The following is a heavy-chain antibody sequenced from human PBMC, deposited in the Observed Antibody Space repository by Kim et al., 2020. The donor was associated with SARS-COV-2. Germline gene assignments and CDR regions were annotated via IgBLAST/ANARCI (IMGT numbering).Heavy chain of an antibody. V-gene: IGHV3-64*02. CDR1: GFTFSTNS. CDR3: ARVGAMGAFDY. Sequence: GGSLRLSCAASGFTFSTNSMHWVRQAPGKGLECVSSISYNGGDTYYADSVKGRFTISIDSSKNTLYLQMVSLRAEDMAVYYCARVGAMGAFDYWGQGALVTVSS. J-gene: IGHJ4*02. D-gene: IGHD3-16*01. CDR2: ISYNGGDT.